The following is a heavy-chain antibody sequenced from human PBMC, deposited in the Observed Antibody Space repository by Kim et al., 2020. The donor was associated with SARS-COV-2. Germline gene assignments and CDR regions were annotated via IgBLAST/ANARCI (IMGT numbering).Heavy chain of an antibody. J-gene: IGHJ4*02. D-gene: IGHD3-16*01. CDR2: WYN. CDR3: ARGNWGFDY. Sequence: WYNDYAVSVKSRVTINPDTSKNQFSLQLNSVTPEDTAMYYCARGNWGFDYWGQGTLVTVPS. V-gene: IGHV6-1*01.